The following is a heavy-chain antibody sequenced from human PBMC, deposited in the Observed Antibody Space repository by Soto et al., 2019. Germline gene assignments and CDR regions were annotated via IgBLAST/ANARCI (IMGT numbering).Heavy chain of an antibody. J-gene: IGHJ5*02. V-gene: IGHV1-69*02. CDR1: GGTFSSYT. D-gene: IGHD6-13*01. CDR2: IITILGIA. Sequence: QVQLVQSGAEVKKPGSSVKVSCKASGGTFSSYTISWVRQAHGQGLEWMGRIITILGIANYAQKFQGRVTITADKSTSTAYMELSSLRSEDTAVYYCARGGQQLPGPHNWFDPWGQGTLVTVSS. CDR3: ARGGQQLPGPHNWFDP.